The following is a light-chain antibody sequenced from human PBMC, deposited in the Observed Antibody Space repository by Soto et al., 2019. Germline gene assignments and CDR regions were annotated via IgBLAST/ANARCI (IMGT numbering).Light chain of an antibody. V-gene: IGKV3D-20*02. CDR2: GIS. CDR1: HTISSSY. Sequence: ILLTQSPGTLSLSPGERATLSCRASHTISSSYLAWYQQKPGKAPRLLMYGISRRATGIPDRLSGSGSGTDFTLPVRSLEPEDFALYYCQQRSNRITFGQGTRLEIK. J-gene: IGKJ5*01. CDR3: QQRSNRIT.